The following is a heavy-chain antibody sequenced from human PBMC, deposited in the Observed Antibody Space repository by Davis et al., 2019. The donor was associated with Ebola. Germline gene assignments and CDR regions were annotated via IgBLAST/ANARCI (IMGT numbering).Heavy chain of an antibody. J-gene: IGHJ6*02. V-gene: IGHV4-59*08. D-gene: IGHD1-7*01. CDR2: IYYSGST. CDR1: GGSISTYY. CDR3: ARGLYNWNYFGNYYYYYGMDV. Sequence: MPSETLSLTCTVSGGSISTYYWSWIRQPPGKGLEWIGYIYYSGSTNYNPSLKSRVTISVDTSKNQFSLKLSSVTAADTAVYYCARGLYNWNYFGNYYYYYGMDVWGQGTTVTVSS.